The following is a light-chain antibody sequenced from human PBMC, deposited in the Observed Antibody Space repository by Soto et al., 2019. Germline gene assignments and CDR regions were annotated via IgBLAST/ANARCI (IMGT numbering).Light chain of an antibody. CDR3: QHLNTYTIT. CDR1: QEISRH. V-gene: IGKV1-9*01. CDR2: AXS. Sequence: SDMPQSPSSLSASFGDRVTISXRASQEISRHLAWFAQKPGXAPQXXXYAXSTCPIGFPSRFSGSGSGTDFTRTSSRRKPADSVTYYCQHLNTYTITFGPGTRLEIK. J-gene: IGKJ5*01.